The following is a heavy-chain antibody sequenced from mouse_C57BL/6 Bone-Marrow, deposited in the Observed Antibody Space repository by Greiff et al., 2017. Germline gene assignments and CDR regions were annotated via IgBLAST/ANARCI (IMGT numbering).Heavy chain of an antibody. V-gene: IGHV1-15*01. CDR1: GYTFTDYE. D-gene: IGHD2-3*01. CDR2: IDPETGGT. J-gene: IGHJ4*01. Sequence: VQLQQSGAELVRPGASVTLSCKASGYTFTDYEMHWVKQTPVHGLEWIGAIDPETGGTAYNQKFKGKAILTADKSSSTAYMELRSLTSEDSAVYDCTRKEWDGYYFFYAMDYWGQGTSVTVSS. CDR3: TRKEWDGYYFFYAMDY.